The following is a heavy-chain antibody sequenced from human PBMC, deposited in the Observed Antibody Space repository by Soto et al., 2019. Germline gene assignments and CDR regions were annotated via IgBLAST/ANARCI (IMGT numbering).Heavy chain of an antibody. V-gene: IGHV4-39*01. CDR1: GGSISSSSYY. D-gene: IGHD3-10*01. CDR2: IYYSGST. Sequence: TSETLSLTCTVSGGSISSSSYYWGWIRQPPGKGLEWIGSIYYSGSTYYNPSLKSRVTISVDTSKNQFSLKLSSVTAADTAVYYCARGAYYYGSGSYYPRPPYYYYYYGMDVWGQGTTVTVSS. J-gene: IGHJ6*02. CDR3: ARGAYYYGSGSYYPRPPYYYYYYGMDV.